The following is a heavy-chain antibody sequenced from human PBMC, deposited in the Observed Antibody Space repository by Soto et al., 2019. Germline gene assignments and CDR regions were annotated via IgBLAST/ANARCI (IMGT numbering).Heavy chain of an antibody. D-gene: IGHD1-26*01. CDR2: IYHSGST. V-gene: IGHV4-30-4*01. CDR1: GDSVSSVDHY. J-gene: IGHJ5*02. CDR3: ARLRWETENNWFDP. Sequence: SETLSLTCTVSGDSVSSVDHYWSWIRQPPGKGLEWMGYIYHSGSTHYNPSLNSRLTISIDTSTNRFSLNLTSVTAADTAVYFCARLRWETENNWFDPWCQGALVTVSS.